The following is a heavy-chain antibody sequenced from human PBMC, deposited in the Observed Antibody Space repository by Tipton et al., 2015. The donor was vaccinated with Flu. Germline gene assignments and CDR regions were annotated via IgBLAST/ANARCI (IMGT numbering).Heavy chain of an antibody. CDR3: ARVEWFDP. V-gene: IGHV4-34*01. J-gene: IGHJ5*02. D-gene: IGHD5-24*01. CDR1: GGSFSGYY. CDR2: INHSGST. Sequence: TLSLTCAVYGGSFSGYYWSWIRQPPGKGLEWIGEINHSGSTNYNPSLKSRVTISVDTSKHQFSLKLGSVTAADTAVYYCARVEWFDPWGQGTLVTVSS.